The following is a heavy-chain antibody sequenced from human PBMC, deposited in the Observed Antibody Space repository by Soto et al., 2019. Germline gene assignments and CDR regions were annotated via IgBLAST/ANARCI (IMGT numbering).Heavy chain of an antibody. V-gene: IGHV3-23*01. CDR3: AKTANGWFSAFDI. Sequence: EVQLLESGGGLVQPGGSLRLSCAASGFTFSSYAMSWVRQAPGKGLEWVSAISGSGGTTYYADSVTGRFTFSRDNCKNTLYLQMNSQRAEDTAVYYCAKTANGWFSAFDIWGQGTMVTVSS. D-gene: IGHD6-19*01. CDR2: ISGSGGTT. J-gene: IGHJ3*02. CDR1: GFTFSSYA.